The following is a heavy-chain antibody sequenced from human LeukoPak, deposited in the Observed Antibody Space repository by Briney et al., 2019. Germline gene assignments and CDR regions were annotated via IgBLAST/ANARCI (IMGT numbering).Heavy chain of an antibody. D-gene: IGHD3-3*01. Sequence: GGSLRLSCAASGFTFSSYGMHWVRQAPGKGLEWVAFIRYDGSNKYYADSVKGRFTISRDNSKNTLYLQMNSLRAEDTAVYYCAKVDLDPILEWSSWGQGTLVTVSS. CDR2: IRYDGSNK. V-gene: IGHV3-30*02. CDR1: GFTFSSYG. CDR3: AKVDLDPILEWSS. J-gene: IGHJ4*02.